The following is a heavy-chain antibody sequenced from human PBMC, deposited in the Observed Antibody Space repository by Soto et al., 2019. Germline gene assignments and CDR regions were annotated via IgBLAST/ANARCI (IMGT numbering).Heavy chain of an antibody. CDR3: ARGWGSKWYYFDS. Sequence: SETLSVTCTVSGVSSTSFYWSWLRQSPGKGLEWIGYIFDNGDVKYNPSLMSRLTMSIDMSKNEFSLRLKSVTAADTAMYYCARGWGSKWYYFDSWGERTLVPVSS. CDR1: GVSSTSFY. CDR2: IFDNGDV. J-gene: IGHJ4*02. V-gene: IGHV4-59*13. D-gene: IGHD3-16*01.